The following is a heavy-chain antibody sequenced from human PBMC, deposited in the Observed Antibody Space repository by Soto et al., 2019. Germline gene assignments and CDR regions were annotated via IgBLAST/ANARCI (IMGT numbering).Heavy chain of an antibody. CDR3: AKATYYYDSSGYYLNAFDI. CDR2: ISYDGSNK. D-gene: IGHD3-22*01. CDR1: GFTFSSYG. J-gene: IGHJ3*02. V-gene: IGHV3-30*18. Sequence: QVQLVESGGGVVQPGRSLRLSCAASGFTFSSYGMHWVRQAPGKGLEWVAVISYDGSNKYYADSVKGRFTISRDNSKNTLYLQMNSLGAEDTAVYYCAKATYYYDSSGYYLNAFDIWGQGTMVTVSS.